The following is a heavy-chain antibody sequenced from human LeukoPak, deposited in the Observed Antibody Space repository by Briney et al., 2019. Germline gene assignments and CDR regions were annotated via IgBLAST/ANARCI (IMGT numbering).Heavy chain of an antibody. V-gene: IGHV3-23*01. CDR2: LIGSSGST. Sequence: GGSLRLSCAASGFTSTKYAMNWVRQAPGKGLEWVSVLIGSSGSTDYADFVKGRFTMSRDISKNTLFLQMNSLRAEDTAIYYCAKGAYDYIEIAYFDSWGQGTLVTVSS. CDR1: GFTSTKYA. CDR3: AKGAYDYIEIAYFDS. J-gene: IGHJ4*02. D-gene: IGHD5-12*01.